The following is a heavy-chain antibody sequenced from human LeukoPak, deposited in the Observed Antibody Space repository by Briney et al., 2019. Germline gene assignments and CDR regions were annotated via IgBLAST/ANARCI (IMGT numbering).Heavy chain of an antibody. J-gene: IGHJ3*02. Sequence: GESLKISCKGSGYSFTSYWIGRVRQMPGKGLEWMGIIYPGDSDTRYSPSFQGQVTISADKSISTAYLQWSSLKASDTAMYYCARQAGYYDSSGLPDAFDIWGQGTMVTVSS. V-gene: IGHV5-51*01. CDR3: ARQAGYYDSSGLPDAFDI. CDR1: GYSFTSYW. D-gene: IGHD3-22*01. CDR2: IYPGDSDT.